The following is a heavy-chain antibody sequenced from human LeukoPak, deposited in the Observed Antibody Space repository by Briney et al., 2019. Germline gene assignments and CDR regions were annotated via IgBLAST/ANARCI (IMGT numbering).Heavy chain of an antibody. CDR2: ISAYNGNT. D-gene: IGHD2-2*01. Sequence: GASVKVSCKASGYTFTSYGISWVRQAPGQGLEWMGWISAYNGNTNYAQKLQSRVTMTTDTSTSTAYMELRSLRSDDTAVYYCARDPVVPAATFTFDYWGQGTLVTVSS. V-gene: IGHV1-18*01. J-gene: IGHJ4*02. CDR1: GYTFTSYG. CDR3: ARDPVVPAATFTFDY.